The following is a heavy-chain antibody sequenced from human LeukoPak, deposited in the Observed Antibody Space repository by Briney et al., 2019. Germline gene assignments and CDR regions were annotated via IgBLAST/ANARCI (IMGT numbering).Heavy chain of an antibody. CDR3: AKDLHYGSADY. V-gene: IGHV3-74*01. J-gene: IGHJ4*02. CDR2: INPDGSNT. CDR1: GFTFSNYW. Sequence: GGSLRLSCAASGFTFSNYWMHWVRQDPGKGLVWVSYINPDGSNTNYADSVKGRFTISRDNAKNALYLQMNSLRAEDTAVYYCAKDLHYGSADYWGQGTLVAVSS. D-gene: IGHD3-10*01.